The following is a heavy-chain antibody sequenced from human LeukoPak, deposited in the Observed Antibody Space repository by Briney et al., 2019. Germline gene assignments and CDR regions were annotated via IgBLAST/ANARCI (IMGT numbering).Heavy chain of an antibody. D-gene: IGHD2-15*01. CDR3: ARVDGGYYYYYMDV. J-gene: IGHJ6*03. CDR1: GGSISSYY. V-gene: IGHV4-4*07. CDR2: IYTSGST. Sequence: SETLSLTCTVSGGSISSYYWSWLRQPAGKGMEWIGRIYTSGSTNYNPSLKSRVTMSVDTSKNQFSLKLSSVTAADTAVYYCARVDGGYYYYYMDVWGKGTTVTVSS.